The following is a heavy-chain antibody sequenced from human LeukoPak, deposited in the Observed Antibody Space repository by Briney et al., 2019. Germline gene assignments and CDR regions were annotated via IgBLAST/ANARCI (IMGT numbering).Heavy chain of an antibody. V-gene: IGHV4-4*07. CDR2: IYTSGST. D-gene: IGHD2-2*01. CDR1: GGSISSYY. Sequence: SETLSLTCTVSGGSISSYYWSWLRQPAGKGLEWIGRIYTSGSTNYNPSLKSRVTMSVDSSKNRFSLKLSSVTAADTAVYYCARATGCSSTSCYNWFDPWGQGTLVTVSS. CDR3: ARATGCSSTSCYNWFDP. J-gene: IGHJ5*02.